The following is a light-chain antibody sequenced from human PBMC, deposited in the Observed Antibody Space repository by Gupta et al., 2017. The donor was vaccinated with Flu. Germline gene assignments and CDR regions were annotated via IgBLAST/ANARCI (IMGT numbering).Light chain of an antibody. CDR1: SSNIGSNT. V-gene: IGLV1-44*01. CDR2: SNN. CDR3: AAWDDSLNGRV. J-gene: IGLJ3*02. Sequence: QSALHPPPSAPGTPGQRVPIPCSGSSSNIGSNTVNWYQQLPGTAPKLLIYSNNQRPSGVPDRFSGSKSGTSASLAISGLQSEDEADYYCAAWDDSLNGRVFGGGTKLTVL.